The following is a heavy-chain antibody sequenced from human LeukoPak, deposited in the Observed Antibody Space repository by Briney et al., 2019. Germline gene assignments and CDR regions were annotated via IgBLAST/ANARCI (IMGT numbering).Heavy chain of an antibody. D-gene: IGHD3-22*01. CDR3: ADGGYYYYFDY. Sequence: GGSLRLSCAASGFTFSSSAMAWVRQAPGKGLEWVSSISDSSGSTYYADSVKGRFTISRDNSRNTLYPQMNSLRAEDTAVYYCADGGYYYYFDYWGQGTLVTVSS. J-gene: IGHJ4*02. V-gene: IGHV3-23*01. CDR1: GFTFSSSA. CDR2: ISDSSGST.